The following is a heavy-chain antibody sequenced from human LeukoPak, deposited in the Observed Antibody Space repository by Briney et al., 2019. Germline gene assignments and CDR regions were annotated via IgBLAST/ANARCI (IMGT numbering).Heavy chain of an antibody. CDR2: ISSSNNYI. Sequence: PWGALLLSCVASGFTFSIYSMNWVRQAPGKGLEWVSSISSSNNYIYYAGSVRGRFTTSRDNAKNSLYLQMSSLRAEDTAVYYCVRGGTTQSGPSSWGQGTLVTVSS. CDR1: GFTFSIYS. CDR3: VRGGTTQSGPSS. J-gene: IGHJ4*02. D-gene: IGHD3-16*01. V-gene: IGHV3-21*06.